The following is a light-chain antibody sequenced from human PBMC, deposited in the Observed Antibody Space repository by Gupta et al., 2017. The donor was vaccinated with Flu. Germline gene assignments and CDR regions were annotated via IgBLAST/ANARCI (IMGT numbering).Light chain of an antibody. J-gene: IGKJ4*01. CDR3: QQYHSYSLT. V-gene: IGKV1-5*03. Sequence: GDRVTITCRASQSLNSWLAWYQQKPGKAPKLLIYKASNLESGVPSRFSGRGSGTEYTLTITSLQPDDFATYYCQQYHSYSLTFGGGTKVEI. CDR1: QSLNSW. CDR2: KAS.